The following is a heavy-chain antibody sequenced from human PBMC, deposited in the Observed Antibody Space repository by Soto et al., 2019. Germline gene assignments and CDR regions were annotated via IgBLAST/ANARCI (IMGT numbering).Heavy chain of an antibody. CDR2: IKSKTDGGTT. J-gene: IGHJ6*02. D-gene: IGHD3-3*01. Sequence: GGSLRLSCAASGFTFSNAWMNWVRQAPGKGLEWVGRIKSKTDGGTTDYAAPVKGRFTISRDDSKNTLYLQMNSLKTEDTAVYYCTTKDSYVFWSGFYFSPPYYSSYSGMDVWGQGTRVTVPS. V-gene: IGHV3-15*07. CDR3: TTKDSYVFWSGFYFSPPYYSSYSGMDV. CDR1: GFTFSNAW.